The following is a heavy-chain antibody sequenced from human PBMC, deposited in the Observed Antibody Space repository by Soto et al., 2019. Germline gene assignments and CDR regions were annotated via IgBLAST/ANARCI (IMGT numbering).Heavy chain of an antibody. CDR3: TRANWYSEY. CDR1: GGSINNHY. Sequence: QVQLQESGPGLVKPSETLSLTCTVSGGSINNHYWRWIRHPPGKGLEWLGYVYYNGITSSNPALKRRVTMSVDTSKNQLSLHLTSLTAADTAIYYWTRANWYSEYWGQGPLVTVSS. CDR2: VYYNGIT. V-gene: IGHV4-59*11. J-gene: IGHJ4*02. D-gene: IGHD7-27*01.